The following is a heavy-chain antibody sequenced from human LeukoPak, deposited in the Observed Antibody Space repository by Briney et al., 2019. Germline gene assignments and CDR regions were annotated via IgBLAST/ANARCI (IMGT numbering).Heavy chain of an antibody. J-gene: IGHJ4*02. CDR2: IFPSGNT. CDR1: GGSISSSNW. CDR3: SRESGPFCPFGH. D-gene: IGHD1-26*01. V-gene: IGHV4-4*02. Sequence: SETLSLTCTVSGGSISSSNWWSWVRQPPGKGLEWIGEIFPSGNTNYNPSLKSRVTISVDKSKNHFSLKLNSVTAADTAVYYCSRESGPFCPFGHWGQGTLVAVTS.